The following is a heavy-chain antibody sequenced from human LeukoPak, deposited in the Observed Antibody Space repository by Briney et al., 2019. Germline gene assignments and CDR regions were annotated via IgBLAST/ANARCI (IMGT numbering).Heavy chain of an antibody. Sequence: SETLSLTCTVSGGSISTYYWSWIRQPPGRGLEWIGYIHYSGSTNYNPSLKSRVTISVDMSKNQVSLRLRSVTAADTAVYYCARDSSGYYDDAFDIWGQGTMVTVSS. CDR2: IHYSGST. CDR1: GGSISTYY. D-gene: IGHD3-22*01. V-gene: IGHV4-59*01. CDR3: ARDSSGYYDDAFDI. J-gene: IGHJ3*02.